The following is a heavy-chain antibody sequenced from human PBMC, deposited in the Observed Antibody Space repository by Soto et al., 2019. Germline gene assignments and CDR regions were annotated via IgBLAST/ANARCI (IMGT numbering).Heavy chain of an antibody. V-gene: IGHV1-69*12. CDR2: IIPIFGTA. J-gene: IGHJ6*02. CDR1: GGTFSSYA. D-gene: IGHD3-22*01. Sequence: QVQLVQSGAEVKKPGSSVKVSCKASGGTFSSYAISWVRQAPGQGLEWMGGIIPIFGTANYAQKFQGRVTXXAXEXRSTAYMELSSLRSEDTAVYYCARDGGIVVDYGMDVWGQGTTVTVSS. CDR3: ARDGGIVVDYGMDV.